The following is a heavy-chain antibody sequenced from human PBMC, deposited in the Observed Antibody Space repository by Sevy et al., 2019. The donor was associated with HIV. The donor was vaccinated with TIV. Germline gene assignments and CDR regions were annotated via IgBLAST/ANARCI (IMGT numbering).Heavy chain of an antibody. J-gene: IGHJ4*02. CDR2: ISGGGDGT. CDR1: GFTFNIYA. D-gene: IGHD3-22*01. Sequence: GGSLRLSCAASGFTFNIYAMSWVRQAPGKGLEWLSAISGGGDGTYYADSVKGRFTIYGDNSRNTLYLQMNSLRAEDTAVYYYAKRPYYYYNSDGHLVSSTDEADYWGQGTLVTVSS. V-gene: IGHV3-23*01. CDR3: AKRPYYYYNSDGHLVSSTDEADY.